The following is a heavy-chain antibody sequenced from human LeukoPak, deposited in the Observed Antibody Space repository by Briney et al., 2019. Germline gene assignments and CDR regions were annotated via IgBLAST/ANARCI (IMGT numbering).Heavy chain of an antibody. D-gene: IGHD4-11*01. CDR3: ARHRLPALFDY. J-gene: IGHJ4*02. V-gene: IGHV4-39*01. CDR2: ICYSGSS. Sequence: SETLSLTCTVSGGSISSSSWYWVWPRQPPGKGRVWIGCICYSGSSYYNLSRKSRITISADKSKYSLSLNLISVAAAARHVYFCARHRLPALFDYWGEGTLVTLSS. CDR1: GGSISSSSWY.